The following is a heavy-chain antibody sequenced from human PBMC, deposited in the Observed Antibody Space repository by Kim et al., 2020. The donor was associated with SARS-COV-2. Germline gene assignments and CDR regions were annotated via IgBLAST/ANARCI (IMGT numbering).Heavy chain of an antibody. Sequence: TTVYAASVKGRFTISRDDSKSIVYLQMVSLKTEDTAVYYCTRSRHGYTPDYWGQGTLVIVSS. CDR3: TRSRHGYTPDY. CDR2: TT. V-gene: IGHV3-49*02. J-gene: IGHJ4*02. D-gene: IGHD5-12*01.